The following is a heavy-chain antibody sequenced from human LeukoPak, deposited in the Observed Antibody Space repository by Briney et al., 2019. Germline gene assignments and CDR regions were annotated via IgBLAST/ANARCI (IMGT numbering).Heavy chain of an antibody. CDR1: GGSISSSSYY. CDR3: ARESRATMVRGRRRDAFDI. CDR2: IYYSGST. J-gene: IGHJ4*02. Sequence: PSETLSLTCTVSGGSISSSSYYWGWIRQPPGKGLEWIGSIYYSGSTNYNPSLKSRVTISVDTSKKQFSLKLSSVTAADTAVYFCARESRATMVRGRRRDAFDIWGQGTLVTVSS. V-gene: IGHV4-39*07. D-gene: IGHD3-10*01.